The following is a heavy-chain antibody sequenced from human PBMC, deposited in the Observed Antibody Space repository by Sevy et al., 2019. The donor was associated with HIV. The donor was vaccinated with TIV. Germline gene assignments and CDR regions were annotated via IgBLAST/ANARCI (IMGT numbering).Heavy chain of an antibody. CDR1: GFTFNNSW. D-gene: IGHD2-8*02. CDR3: TTDTGGSTTAYFHH. J-gene: IGHJ1*01. V-gene: IGHV3-15*07. CDR2: IKSNTDGGAT. Sequence: GGSLRLSCAASGFTFNNSWMNWVLQAPGKGLEWVGRIKSNTDGGATDYGAPVNGRFTISRDDSKDTLYLQMNSLTSEDTAVYHCTTDTGGSTTAYFHHWGQGTLVTVSS.